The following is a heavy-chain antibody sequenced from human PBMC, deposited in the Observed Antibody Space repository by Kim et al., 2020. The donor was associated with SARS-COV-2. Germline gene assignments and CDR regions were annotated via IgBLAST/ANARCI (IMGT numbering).Heavy chain of an antibody. Sequence: GGSLRLSCAASGITFSDYWMRWVRQAAGKGPEWVADIREDGSVKDYVDSVKGRFTISRDNAKNSLSLEMNSLRSEDTAVYYCVKQFSPSHLGHGTPVTV. CDR2: IREDGSVK. CDR3: VKQFSPSH. CDR1: GITFSDYW. J-gene: IGHJ4*01. V-gene: IGHV3-7*01.